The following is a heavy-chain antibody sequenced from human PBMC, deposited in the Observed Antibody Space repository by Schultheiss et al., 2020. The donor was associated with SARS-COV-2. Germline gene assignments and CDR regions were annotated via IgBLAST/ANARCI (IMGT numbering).Heavy chain of an antibody. CDR1: GDSMSSKY. Sequence: SETLSLTCTVSGDSMSSKYWSWIRQPPGKGLEWIGFIFYSGTTNYNPSLKSRVTLSVDTSKNQFSLRLSAVTAADTAVYYCARARYCSNASCYTSDFDYWGQGALVTVSS. CDR3: ARARYCSNASCYTSDFDY. V-gene: IGHV4-59*01. D-gene: IGHD2-2*02. CDR2: IFYSGTT. J-gene: IGHJ4*02.